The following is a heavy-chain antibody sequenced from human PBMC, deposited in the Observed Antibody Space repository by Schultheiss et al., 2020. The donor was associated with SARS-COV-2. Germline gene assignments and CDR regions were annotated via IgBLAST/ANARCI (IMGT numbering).Heavy chain of an antibody. CDR1: GVTFSSYG. CDR2: IWYDGSKT. Sequence: GESLKISCAVSGVTFSSYGMHWVRQSPGKGLEWVAFIWYDGSKTYYADSVKGRFTISKDNTKNSLYLQMNSLRAEDTAVYYCARHRDHYDSSGYEFDPWGQGTLVTVSS. CDR3: ARHRDHYDSSGYEFDP. J-gene: IGHJ5*02. V-gene: IGHV3-33*01. D-gene: IGHD3-22*01.